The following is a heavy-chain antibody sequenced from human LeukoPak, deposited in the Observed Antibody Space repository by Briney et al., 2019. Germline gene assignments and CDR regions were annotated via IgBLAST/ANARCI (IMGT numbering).Heavy chain of an antibody. D-gene: IGHD3-22*01. CDR2: ISSSGSTI. J-gene: IGHJ4*02. CDR3: ARGSGYYYFDLDY. Sequence: GGSLRLSCAASGFTFSSYEMNWVRQAPGKGLEWVSHISSSGSTIYYADSVKGRFTISRDNAKNSLYLQMNSLRAEDTAVHYCARGSGYYYFDLDYWGQGTLVTVSS. V-gene: IGHV3-48*03. CDR1: GFTFSSYE.